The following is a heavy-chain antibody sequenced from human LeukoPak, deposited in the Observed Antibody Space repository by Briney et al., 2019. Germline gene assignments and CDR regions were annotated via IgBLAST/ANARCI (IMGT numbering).Heavy chain of an antibody. CDR3: ARERGSSGGNTNGYFDY. CDR1: GFTFSNYA. J-gene: IGHJ4*02. D-gene: IGHD4-23*01. CDR2: ISGSGGTT. Sequence: GGSLRLFCAASGFTFSNYAMSWVRQAPGKGLEWVSVISGSGGTTYSADSVKGRFTISRDNSKNTLYLQMNSLRAEDTAAYYCARERGSSGGNTNGYFDYWGQGALVTVSS. V-gene: IGHV3-23*01.